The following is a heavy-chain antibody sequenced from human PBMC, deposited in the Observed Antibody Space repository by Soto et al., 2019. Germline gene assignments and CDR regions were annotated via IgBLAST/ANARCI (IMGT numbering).Heavy chain of an antibody. V-gene: IGHV1-69*01. CDR2: IIPIFGTA. CDR3: AKPHYSSSSVIAYGMDV. D-gene: IGHD6-6*01. CDR1: GGTFSSYA. Sequence: QVQLVQSGAEVKKPGSSVKVSCKASGGTFSSYAISWVRQAPGQGLEWMGGIIPIFGTANYAQKFQGRVTITADESTSTAYVDLSSLRSEDTAVYYCAKPHYSSSSVIAYGMDVWGQGTTVTVSS. J-gene: IGHJ6*02.